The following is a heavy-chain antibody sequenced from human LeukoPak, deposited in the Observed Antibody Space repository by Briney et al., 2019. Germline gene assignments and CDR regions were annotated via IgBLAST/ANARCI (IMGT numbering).Heavy chain of an antibody. Sequence: SETLSLTCTVSGGSISSYYWSWIRQPPGKGLEWIGYIYYSGSTNYNPSLKSRVTISVDTSKNQFSLKLSSVTAADTAMYYCARDRRVAFDYWGQGTLVTVSS. CDR3: ARDRRVAFDY. CDR1: GGSISSYY. D-gene: IGHD2-15*01. J-gene: IGHJ4*02. CDR2: IYYSGST. V-gene: IGHV4-59*01.